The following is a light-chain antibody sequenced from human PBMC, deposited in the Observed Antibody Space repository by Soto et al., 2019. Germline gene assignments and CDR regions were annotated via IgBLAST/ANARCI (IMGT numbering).Light chain of an antibody. CDR1: WGSSSF. Sequence: DIQMTQSPSSLSESXGDRVTIDCRASWGSSSFLAWYQQKPGIAPKLXXYAASSLQRGVPSRFSGSGSGAEFTPTISSRQPEDFATYYGHQLDSYPLTFGGGTKVDIK. V-gene: IGKV1-9*01. J-gene: IGKJ4*01. CDR2: AAS. CDR3: HQLDSYPLT.